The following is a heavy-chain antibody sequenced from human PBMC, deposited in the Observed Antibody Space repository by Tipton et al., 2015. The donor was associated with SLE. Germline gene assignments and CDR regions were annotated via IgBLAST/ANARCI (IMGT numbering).Heavy chain of an antibody. CDR2: IYYTGSA. V-gene: IGHV4-59*13. D-gene: IGHD5-24*01. J-gene: IGHJ5*02. CDR1: GASINSYY. CDR3: ARDARDSDFNYFDP. Sequence: TLSLTCTVSGASINSYYWSWIRQFPGKGLEWIGLIYYTGSAIYNPSLKSRVTMSIDTSKMQFSLKLNSVTAADTAVYYCARDARDSDFNYFDPWARGTLVTVSS.